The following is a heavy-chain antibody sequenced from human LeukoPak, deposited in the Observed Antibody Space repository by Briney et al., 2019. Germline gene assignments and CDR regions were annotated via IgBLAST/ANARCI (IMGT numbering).Heavy chain of an antibody. Sequence: GASVKVSCKASGYTLTTYAINWVRQAPGQGPEGMGWINPNSGGTNYAQKFQGRVTMTRDTSISTAYMELSRLRSDDTAVYYCARDLDFGPGGVVPGGWGQGTLVTVSS. V-gene: IGHV1-2*02. CDR2: INPNSGGT. D-gene: IGHD3-3*01. J-gene: IGHJ4*02. CDR3: ARDLDFGPGGVVPGG. CDR1: GYTLTTYA.